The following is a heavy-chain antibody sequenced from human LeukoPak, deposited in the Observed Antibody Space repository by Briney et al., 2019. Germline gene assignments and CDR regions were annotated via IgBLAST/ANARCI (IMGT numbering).Heavy chain of an antibody. Sequence: GGTLRLSCAASGFTFSSYGMSWVRQAPGKGLEWVSYISSSSSTIYYADSVKGRFTISRDNAKNSLYLQMNSLRAEDTAVYYCARDTSLHSSSIIFDYWGQGTLVTVSS. J-gene: IGHJ4*02. V-gene: IGHV3-48*01. CDR2: ISSSSSTI. CDR1: GFTFSSYG. D-gene: IGHD6-6*01. CDR3: ARDTSLHSSSIIFDY.